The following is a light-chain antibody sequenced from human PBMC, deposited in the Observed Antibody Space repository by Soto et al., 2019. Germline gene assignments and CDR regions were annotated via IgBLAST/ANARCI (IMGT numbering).Light chain of an antibody. CDR1: ISDVGGYNF. J-gene: IGLJ1*01. CDR2: DVS. Sequence: QSVLTQPASVSGSPGQSITIYCTGTISDVGGYNFVSWYQQYPGKAPKLMICDVSNRPSGVSNRFSGSKSGNTASLTISGLQAEDEADYYCSSFTGSNYVFGTGTKV. V-gene: IGLV2-14*03. CDR3: SSFTGSNYV.